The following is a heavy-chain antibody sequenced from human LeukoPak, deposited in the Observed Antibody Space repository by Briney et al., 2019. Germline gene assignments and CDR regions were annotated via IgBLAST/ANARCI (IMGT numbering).Heavy chain of an antibody. J-gene: IGHJ6*03. D-gene: IGHD3-10*01. CDR2: INPNSGGT. CDR3: ARGDGSGSYRERDYYYYYMDV. V-gene: IGHV1-2*02. CDR1: GYTFTGYY. Sequence: ASVKVSCKASGYTFTGYYMHWVRQAPGQGLEWMGWINPNSGGTNYAQKFQGRVTMTRDTSISTAYMELSSLRSEDTAVYYCARGDGSGSYRERDYYYYYMDVWGKGTTVTISS.